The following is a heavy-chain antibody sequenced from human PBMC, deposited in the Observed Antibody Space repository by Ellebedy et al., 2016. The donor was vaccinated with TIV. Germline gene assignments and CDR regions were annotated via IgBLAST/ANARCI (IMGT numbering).Heavy chain of an antibody. CDR3: ATNMRATRDH. D-gene: IGHD5-12*01. CDR2: ISRSWTT. CDR1: GFSISAYNW. Sequence: MPSETLSLTCSISGFSISAYNWCRSVRSSPATGLEWIGNISRSWTTAYNPSLRSRLTMSLDQSQNQVSLNLTSVTAADAAVYYCATNMRATRDHWGQGTPVIVSS. V-gene: IGHV4-4*02. J-gene: IGHJ4*02.